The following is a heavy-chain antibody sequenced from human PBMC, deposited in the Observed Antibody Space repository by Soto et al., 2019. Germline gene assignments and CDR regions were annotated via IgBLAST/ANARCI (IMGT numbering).Heavy chain of an antibody. V-gene: IGHV3-15*01. J-gene: IGHJ4*02. Sequence: VYLRLSCAASGFTFSSAWMTWVRQRPGKGLEWVGRIKSKTDGGTTDYAAPVKGRFTISRDDSKNTLYLQMNSLRTEDTAVYYCTTAGTTSFYWGQGALVTVSS. CDR3: TTAGTTSFY. CDR1: GFTFSSAW. CDR2: IKSKTDGGTT. D-gene: IGHD1-7*01.